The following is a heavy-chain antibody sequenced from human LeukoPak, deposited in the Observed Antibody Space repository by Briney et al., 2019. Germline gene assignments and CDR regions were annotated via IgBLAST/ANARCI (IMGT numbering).Heavy chain of an antibody. CDR2: ISGGGGST. Sequence: PGGSLRLSCAASGFTFDIYAMNWVRQAPGKGLEWVSTISGGGGSTYYADSVKGRFTISRDNAKNSLYLQMNSLRAEDTAVYYYARVRAGGIFGRFGPKNYYYGMDVWGQGTTVTVSS. V-gene: IGHV3-23*01. CDR3: ARVRAGGIFGRFGPKNYYYGMDV. D-gene: IGHD3-3*01. CDR1: GFTFDIYA. J-gene: IGHJ6*02.